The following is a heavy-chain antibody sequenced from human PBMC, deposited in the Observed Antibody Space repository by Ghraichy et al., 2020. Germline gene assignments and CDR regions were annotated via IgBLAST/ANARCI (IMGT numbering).Heavy chain of an antibody. CDR1: GFTFSSYW. D-gene: IGHD6-19*01. Sequence: GGSLRLSCAASGFTFSSYWMDWVRQAPGKGLVWVSRINIDGGRTNYADSVKGRFTISRDNTKNTLYLQMNSLRAEDTAVYYCARGMAGSSAWDYWGQGTLVTVSS. J-gene: IGHJ4*02. V-gene: IGHV3-74*01. CDR3: ARGMAGSSAWDY. CDR2: INIDGGRT.